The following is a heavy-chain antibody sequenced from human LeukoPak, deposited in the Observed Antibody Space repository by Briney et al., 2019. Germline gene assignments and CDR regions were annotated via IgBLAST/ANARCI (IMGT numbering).Heavy chain of an antibody. V-gene: IGHV4-30-4*01. CDR3: ARVADGAQYYFDY. J-gene: IGHJ4*02. D-gene: IGHD4-17*01. CDR2: VYYSGST. CDR1: GGSISSGDYY. Sequence: SETLSLTCTVSGGSISSGDYYWSWIRQPPGKGLEWIGYVYYSGSTYYNPSLKSRVTISVDTSKNQFSLKLSSVTAADTAVYYCARVADGAQYYFDYWGQGTLVTVSS.